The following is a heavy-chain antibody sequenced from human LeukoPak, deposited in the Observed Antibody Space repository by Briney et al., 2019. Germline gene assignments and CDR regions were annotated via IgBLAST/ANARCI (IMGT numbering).Heavy chain of an antibody. CDR2: ISSSGSTI. Sequence: GGSLRLSCAASGFTFSDYYMSWIRQAPGKGLEWVSYISSSGSTIYYADSVKGRFTISRDNAKNSLYLQMDSLRAEDTAVYYCARVRAYYDFWSGYSNDAFDIWGQGTMVTVSS. CDR1: GFTFSDYY. V-gene: IGHV3-11*04. D-gene: IGHD3-3*01. CDR3: ARVRAYYDFWSGYSNDAFDI. J-gene: IGHJ3*02.